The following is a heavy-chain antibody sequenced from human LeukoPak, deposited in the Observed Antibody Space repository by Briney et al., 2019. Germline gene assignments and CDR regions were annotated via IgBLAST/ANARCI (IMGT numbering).Heavy chain of an antibody. J-gene: IGHJ4*02. Sequence: SQTLSPTCTVSGGSIGSYYWSWIRQPPGKGLEWIGYIYYSGSTNYNPSLKSRVTISVDTSKNQFSLKLSSVTAADTAVYYCARAEYYFDYWGQGTLVTVSS. CDR1: GGSIGSYY. D-gene: IGHD3-10*01. V-gene: IGHV4-59*01. CDR2: IYYSGST. CDR3: ARAEYYFDY.